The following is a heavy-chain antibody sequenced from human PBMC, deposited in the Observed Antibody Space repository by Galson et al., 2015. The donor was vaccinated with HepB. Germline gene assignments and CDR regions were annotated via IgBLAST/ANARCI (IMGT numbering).Heavy chain of an antibody. D-gene: IGHD4-17*01. Sequence: SVKVSCKASGYIFTSYDINWVRQATGQGLEWMGWMNPNSGNTGYAQKFQGRVTMTRNTSISTAYMELSGLKSEDTAVYYCARGSGEYGDPFDYWGQGTLVTVSS. V-gene: IGHV1-8*01. CDR3: ARGSGEYGDPFDY. CDR1: GYIFTSYD. CDR2: MNPNSGNT. J-gene: IGHJ4*02.